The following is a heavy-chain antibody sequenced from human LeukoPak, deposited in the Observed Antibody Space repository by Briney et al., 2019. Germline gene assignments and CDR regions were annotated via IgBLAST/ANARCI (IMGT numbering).Heavy chain of an antibody. CDR3: ARRRYYDSSGYLE. CDR1: GDSVSRSDSY. D-gene: IGHD3-22*01. Sequence: SSETLSLTCTIFGDSVSRSDSYWDWIRQPPGKGLEWIGTIYYSGRTYYSPSLKSRVTLSVDMSNNQFSLTLSSVTAADTALYFCARRRYYDSSGYLEWGQAPWSPSPQ. CDR2: IYYSGRT. V-gene: IGHV4-39*01. J-gene: IGHJ1*01.